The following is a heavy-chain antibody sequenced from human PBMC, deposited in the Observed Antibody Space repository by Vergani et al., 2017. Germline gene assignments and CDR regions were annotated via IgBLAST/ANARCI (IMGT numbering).Heavy chain of an antibody. CDR2: INAGNGNK. CDR1: GYTFTSYA. CDR3: ARQGYYGSGXYYP. V-gene: IGHV1-3*01. D-gene: IGHD3-10*01. Sequence: QVQLVQSGAEVKKPGASVKVSCKASGYTFTSYAMHWVRQAPGQRLEWMGWINAGNGNKKYSQKFQGRVTITRDTSASTAYMELSRLRSEATAVYYCARQGYYGSGXYYPWGEGTLVTVSS. J-gene: IGHJ5*02.